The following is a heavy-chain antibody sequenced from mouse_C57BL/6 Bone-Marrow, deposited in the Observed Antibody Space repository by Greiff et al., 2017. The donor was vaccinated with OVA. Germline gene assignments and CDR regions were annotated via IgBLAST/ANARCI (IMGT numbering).Heavy chain of an antibody. Sequence: QVQLKQPGAELVKPGASVKLSCKASGYTFTSYWMHWVKQRPGQGLEWIGMIHPNSGSTNYNEKFKSKATLTVDKSSSTAYMQLSSLTSEDSAVYYCARSLIYYYGSSYFDYWGQGTTLTVSS. D-gene: IGHD1-1*01. J-gene: IGHJ2*01. CDR3: ARSLIYYYGSSYFDY. V-gene: IGHV1-64*01. CDR2: IHPNSGST. CDR1: GYTFTSYW.